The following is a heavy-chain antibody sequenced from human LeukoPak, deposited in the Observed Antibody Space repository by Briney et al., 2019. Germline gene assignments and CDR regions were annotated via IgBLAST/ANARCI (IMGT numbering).Heavy chain of an antibody. J-gene: IGHJ4*02. CDR1: GGSVSSGSYY. V-gene: IGHV4-61*01. CDR2: IYYSGST. Sequence: SETLSLTCTVSGGSVSSGSYYWSWIRQPPGKGLEWIGYIYYSGSTNYNPSLKSRVTISVDTSKNQFSLKLSSVTAADTAVYYCARATLSDYYFNYWGQGTLVTVSS. CDR3: ARATLSDYYFNY.